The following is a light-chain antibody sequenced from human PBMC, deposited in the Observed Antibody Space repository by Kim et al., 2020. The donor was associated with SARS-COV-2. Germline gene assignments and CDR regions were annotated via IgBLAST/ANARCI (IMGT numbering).Light chain of an antibody. CDR2: DNN. Sequence: PGQKVTISCSGSSSNIGSHSVSWYQHLPGTAPKLLIYDNNQRPSGIPDRFSASKSGTSATLGITGLQTGDEADYYCGTWDSSRGVFGTRTKVTVL. J-gene: IGLJ1*01. CDR3: GTWDSSRGV. V-gene: IGLV1-51*01. CDR1: SSNIGSHS.